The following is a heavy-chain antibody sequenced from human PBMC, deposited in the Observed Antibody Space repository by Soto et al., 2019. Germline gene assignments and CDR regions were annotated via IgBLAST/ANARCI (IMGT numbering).Heavy chain of an antibody. CDR2: ISYDGSNK. D-gene: IGHD2-2*01. V-gene: IGHV3-30*18. CDR3: AKSPPVVPAAMPYYFDY. Sequence: GGSLRLSCAASGFTFSSYGMHWVRQAPGKGLEWVAVISYDGSNKYYADSVKGRFTISRDNSKNTLYLQMNSLRAEDTAVYYCAKSPPVVPAAMPYYFDYWGQGTLVTVSS. CDR1: GFTFSSYG. J-gene: IGHJ4*02.